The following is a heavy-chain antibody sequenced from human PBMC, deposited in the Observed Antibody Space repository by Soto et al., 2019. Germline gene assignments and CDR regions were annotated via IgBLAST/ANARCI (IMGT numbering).Heavy chain of an antibody. CDR2: ISYDGSNK. J-gene: IGHJ4*02. V-gene: IGHV3-30-3*01. CDR1: GFTFSSYA. D-gene: IGHD6-19*01. CDR3: ARDPPANWIAVAGTGDY. Sequence: GGSLRLSCAASGFTFSSYAMHWVRQAPGKGLEWVAVISYDGSNKYYADSVKGRFTISRDNSKNTLYLQMNSLRAEDTAVYYCARDPPANWIAVAGTGDYWGQGTLVTVSS.